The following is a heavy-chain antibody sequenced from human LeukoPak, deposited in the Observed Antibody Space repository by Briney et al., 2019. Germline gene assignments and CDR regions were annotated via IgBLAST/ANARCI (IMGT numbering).Heavy chain of an antibody. D-gene: IGHD1-7*01. CDR2: INAGNGNT. Sequence: ASVKVSCKASGYTFTHYAVHWVRQAPGQRLEWMGWINAGNGNTKYSQKFQGRVTITRDTSASTAYMDLSSLRSEDTAVYYCASSITATILGLDFWGQGTLVTVSS. CDR1: GYTFTHYA. CDR3: ASSITATILGLDF. V-gene: IGHV1-3*01. J-gene: IGHJ4*02.